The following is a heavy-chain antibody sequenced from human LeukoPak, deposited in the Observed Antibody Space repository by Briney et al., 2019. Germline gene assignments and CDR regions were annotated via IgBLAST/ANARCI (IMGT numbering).Heavy chain of an antibody. V-gene: IGHV3-48*01. CDR2: ISSSSSTI. CDR1: GFTFSSYS. CDR3: ARDRAGYQDY. D-gene: IGHD2-2*01. J-gene: IGHJ4*02. Sequence: GGSLRLSCAASGFTFSSYSMNWVRQAPGKGLEWVSYISSSSSTIYYADSVKGRFTISRDNAKNSLYLQMTSLRAEDTAVYYCARDRAGYQDYWGQGTLVTVSS.